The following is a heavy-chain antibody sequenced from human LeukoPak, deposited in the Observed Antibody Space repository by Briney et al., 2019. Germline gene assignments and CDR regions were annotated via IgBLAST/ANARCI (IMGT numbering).Heavy chain of an antibody. D-gene: IGHD3-10*01. Sequence: PSQTLSLTCTVSGGSISSGSYYWSWIRQPAGKGLEWIGRVYSSGSTDYNPSLKSRLSISVDTSKIQFSLRLSSVTVADTAVYYCARTPLRGATFFTSYPNWFDTWGQGTLVTVSS. V-gene: IGHV4-61*02. CDR2: VYSSGST. CDR3: ARTPLRGATFFTSYPNWFDT. J-gene: IGHJ5*02. CDR1: GGSISSGSYY.